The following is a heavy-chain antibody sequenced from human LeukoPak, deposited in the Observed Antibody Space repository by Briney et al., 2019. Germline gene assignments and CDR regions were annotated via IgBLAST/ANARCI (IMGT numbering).Heavy chain of an antibody. V-gene: IGHV3-23*01. Sequence: GSLRLSCAASGFTFSSYAMSWVRQAPGKGLEWVSAISDSGGSTYYADSVKGRFTISRDNSKNTLYLQMNSLRAEDTAVYYCANGKQQLVPSDYWGQGTLVTVSS. J-gene: IGHJ4*02. D-gene: IGHD6-13*01. CDR2: ISDSGGST. CDR3: ANGKQQLVPSDY. CDR1: GFTFSSYA.